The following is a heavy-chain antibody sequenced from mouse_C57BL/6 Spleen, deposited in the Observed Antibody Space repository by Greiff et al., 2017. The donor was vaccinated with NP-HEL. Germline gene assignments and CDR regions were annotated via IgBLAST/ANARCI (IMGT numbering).Heavy chain of an antibody. Sequence: VKLVESGPGLVAPSQSLSITCTVSGFSFTSYGVDWVRQSPGKGLEWLGVIWGVGSTNYNSALKSRLSISKDNSKSQVFLKMNSLQTDDTAMYYCAIHDSSFAYWGQGTLVTVSA. CDR1: GFSFTSYG. V-gene: IGHV2-6*01. J-gene: IGHJ3*01. D-gene: IGHD2-4*01. CDR3: AIHDSSFAY. CDR2: IWGVGST.